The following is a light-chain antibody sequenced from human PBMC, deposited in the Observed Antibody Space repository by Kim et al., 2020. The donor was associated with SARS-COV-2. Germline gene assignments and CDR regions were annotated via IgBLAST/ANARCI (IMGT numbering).Light chain of an antibody. Sequence: PGERVTISCRASQSVSSSYLTWYQQKPGQAPRLLIYGASTRATSSPARFSGSGSGTDFTLTISSLQPEDFAVYYCQQDYNLPPYTFGQGTKLEIK. J-gene: IGKJ2*01. CDR2: GAS. CDR1: QSVSSSY. V-gene: IGKV3D-7*01. CDR3: QQDYNLPPYT.